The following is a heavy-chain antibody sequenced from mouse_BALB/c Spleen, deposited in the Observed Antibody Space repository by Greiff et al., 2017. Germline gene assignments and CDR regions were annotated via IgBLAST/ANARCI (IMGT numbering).Heavy chain of an antibody. Sequence: VQLQQSGAELMKPGASVKISCKATGYTFSSYWLEWVKQRPGHGLEWIGEILPGSGSTNYNEKFKGKATFTADTSSNTAYMQLSSLTSEDSAVYYCARGYYYGSSGWFAYWGQGTLVTVSA. CDR3: ARGYYYGSSGWFAY. CDR1: GYTFSSYW. CDR2: ILPGSGST. J-gene: IGHJ3*01. D-gene: IGHD1-1*01. V-gene: IGHV1-9*01.